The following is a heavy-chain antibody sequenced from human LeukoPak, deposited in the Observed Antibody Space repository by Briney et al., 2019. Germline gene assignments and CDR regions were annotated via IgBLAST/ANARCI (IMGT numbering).Heavy chain of an antibody. J-gene: IGHJ4*02. CDR1: GYTFTSYY. Sequence: ASVKVPCKASGYTFTSYYMHWVRQAPGQGLEWMGGIIPTFGTVNYAQKFQGRVTITADESTSTGYMELSSLRSEDTAVYYRARDREVGATTLAFDYWGQGTLVTVSS. CDR2: IIPTFGTV. CDR3: ARDREVGATTLAFDY. D-gene: IGHD1-26*01. V-gene: IGHV1-69*13.